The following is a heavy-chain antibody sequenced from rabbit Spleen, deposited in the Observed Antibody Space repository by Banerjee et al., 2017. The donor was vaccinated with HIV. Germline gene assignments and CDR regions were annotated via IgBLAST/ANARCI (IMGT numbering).Heavy chain of an antibody. Sequence: QQQLEESGGGLVKPGGTLTLTCTVSGFSFNFYWICWVRQAPGKGLEWAGCVLGGGSGDTYYATWAKGRFTISKASSTTVTLQMTSLTAADTATYFCARDLAAVIGWNFGWWGPGTLVTVS. J-gene: IGHJ4*01. CDR3: ARDLAAVIGWNFGW. CDR2: VLGGGSGDT. V-gene: IGHV1S45*01. D-gene: IGHD1-1*01. CDR1: GFSFNFYW.